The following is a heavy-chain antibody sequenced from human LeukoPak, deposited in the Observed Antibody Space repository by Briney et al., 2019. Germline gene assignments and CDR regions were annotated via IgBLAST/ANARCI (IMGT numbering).Heavy chain of an antibody. CDR2: IGYSGST. D-gene: IGHD6-13*01. CDR1: GGSISRYY. J-gene: IGHJ4*02. Sequence: PSETLSLTCTVSGGSISRYYWGWIRQPPGKGLEGSGSIGYSGSTYYNPSLKGRVTISVDTSKNQFSRKVSSVTAADTAVYYCARGIAAAGKYFDYWGQGTLVTVSS. V-gene: IGHV4-39*07. CDR3: ARGIAAAGKYFDY.